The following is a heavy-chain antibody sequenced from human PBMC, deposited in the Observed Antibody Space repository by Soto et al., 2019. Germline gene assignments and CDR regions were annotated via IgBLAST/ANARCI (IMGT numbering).Heavy chain of an antibody. CDR2: IYSGGST. J-gene: IGHJ3*02. Sequence: HPGGSLRLSCAASGFTVSSNYMSWVRQAPGKGLEWVSVIYSGGSTYYADSVKGRFTISRDNSKNTLYLQMNSLRAEDTAVYYCAREAPYYDSSGHDDAFDIWGQGTMVTVSS. V-gene: IGHV3-53*01. D-gene: IGHD3-22*01. CDR1: GFTVSSNY. CDR3: AREAPYYDSSGHDDAFDI.